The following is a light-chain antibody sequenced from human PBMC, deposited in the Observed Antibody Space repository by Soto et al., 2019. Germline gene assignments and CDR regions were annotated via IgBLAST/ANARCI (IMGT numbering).Light chain of an antibody. J-gene: IGLJ1*01. Sequence: QSALTRPASVSGSPGQSITISCTGTSSDVGAYNYVSWYQQHPGKAPKLMIYDVSNRPSGVSNRFSGSKSGNTASLTISGLQAEDEADYYCNSYTSSNTSYVFGTGTKVTVL. CDR2: DVS. V-gene: IGLV2-14*01. CDR3: NSYTSSNTSYV. CDR1: SSDVGAYNY.